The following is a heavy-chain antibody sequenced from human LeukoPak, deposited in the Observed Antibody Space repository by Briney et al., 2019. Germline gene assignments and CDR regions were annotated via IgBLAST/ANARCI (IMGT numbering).Heavy chain of an antibody. D-gene: IGHD5-18*01. V-gene: IGHV3-7*01. J-gene: IGHJ4*02. CDR2: IKQDGSEK. CDR1: RFTFSSYW. Sequence: GGSLRLSCSASRFTFSSYWMNWVRQAPGKGREWVANIKQDGSEKYYVDSVEGRFTISRDNAKNSVYLQMDSLRAEDTAVYYCARGRRGYSYGFDYWGQGTLVTVSS. CDR3: ARGRRGYSYGFDY.